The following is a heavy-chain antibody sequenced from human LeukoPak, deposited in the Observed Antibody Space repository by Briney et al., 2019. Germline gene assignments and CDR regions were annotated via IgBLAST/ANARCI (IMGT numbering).Heavy chain of an antibody. V-gene: IGHV3-9*01. CDR2: IDWNSSRK. Sequence: PGRSLRLSCAASGFTFDDFAMHWVRQAPGKGLEWVVSIDWNSSRKDYAPSVKGRFTISRDNAKNSLHLQMNSLKVEDTALYFCAKTTSFYSTGGWFDSWGQGTPVTVSS. D-gene: IGHD2-15*01. CDR1: GFTFDDFA. CDR3: AKTTSFYSTGGWFDS. J-gene: IGHJ5*01.